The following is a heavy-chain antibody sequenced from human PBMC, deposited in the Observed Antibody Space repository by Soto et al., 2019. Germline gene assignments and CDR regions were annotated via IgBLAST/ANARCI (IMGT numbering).Heavy chain of an antibody. CDR1: GGSISSSNW. CDR2: IYHSGST. CDR3: ARDPLVLRGWGAFDI. V-gene: IGHV4-4*02. D-gene: IGHD3-16*01. J-gene: IGHJ3*02. Sequence: SETLSLTCAVSGGSISSSNWWSWVRQPPGKGLEWIGEIYHSGSTNYNPSLKSRVTISVNKSKNQFSLKLSSVTAADTAVYYCARDPLVLRGWGAFDIWGQGTMVTVSS.